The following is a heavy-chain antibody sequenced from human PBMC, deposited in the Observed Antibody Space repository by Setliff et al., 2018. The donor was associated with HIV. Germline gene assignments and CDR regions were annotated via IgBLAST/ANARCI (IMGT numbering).Heavy chain of an antibody. CDR1: GFTFSSYS. D-gene: IGHD5-18*01. J-gene: IGHJ6*03. V-gene: IGHV3-7*03. Sequence: GGSLRLSCAASGFTFSSYSMNWVRQAPGKGLEWVANIKEDGSEKYYVDSVKGRFTVSRDNARNSLSLQMNSLGADDTAVYYCVRVAYEYIYGYNNYYYMDVWGKGTTVTV. CDR2: IKEDGSEK. CDR3: VRVAYEYIYGYNNYYYMDV.